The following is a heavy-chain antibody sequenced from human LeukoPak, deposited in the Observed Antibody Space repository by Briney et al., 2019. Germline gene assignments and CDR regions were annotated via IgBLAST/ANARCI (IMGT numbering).Heavy chain of an antibody. Sequence: SGTLSLTCTVSGGSISSGGYYWSWIRQHPGKGLEWIGYIYYSGSTYYNPSLKSRVTISVDTSKNQFSLKLSSVTAADTAVYYCAGGNVVPAAVAYWGQGTLVTVSS. J-gene: IGHJ4*02. D-gene: IGHD2-2*01. CDR3: AGGNVVPAAVAY. CDR2: IYYSGST. V-gene: IGHV4-31*03. CDR1: GGSISSGGYY.